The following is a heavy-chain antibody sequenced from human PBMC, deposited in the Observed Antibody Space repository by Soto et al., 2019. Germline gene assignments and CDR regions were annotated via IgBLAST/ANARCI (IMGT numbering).Heavy chain of an antibody. CDR1: GFTFCSYA. D-gene: IGHD2-2*01. Sequence: GGSLRLSCAASGFTFCSYAMSWVRQAPGKGLEWVSAISGSGGSTYYADSVKGRFTISRDNSKNTLYLQMNSLRAEDTAVYYCAKAQDIVVVPAATSFDYWGQGTLVTVSS. V-gene: IGHV3-23*01. J-gene: IGHJ4*02. CDR2: ISGSGGST. CDR3: AKAQDIVVVPAATSFDY.